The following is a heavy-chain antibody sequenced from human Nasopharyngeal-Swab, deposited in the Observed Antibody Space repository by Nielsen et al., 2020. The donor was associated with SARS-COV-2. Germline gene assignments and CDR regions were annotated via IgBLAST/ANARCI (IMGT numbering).Heavy chain of an antibody. D-gene: IGHD3-22*01. Sequence: GGSLRLSCAASGFTFSSSGMDWVRQAPGKGLEWVAVISYDGSNEYYGDSVKGRFTISRDNSKNTLYLQMNSLRVDDTAVYYCARVFEEYDSSGYYYFDYWGQGTLVTVSS. CDR1: GFTFSSSG. CDR2: ISYDGSNE. CDR3: ARVFEEYDSSGYYYFDY. V-gene: IGHV3-30*03. J-gene: IGHJ4*02.